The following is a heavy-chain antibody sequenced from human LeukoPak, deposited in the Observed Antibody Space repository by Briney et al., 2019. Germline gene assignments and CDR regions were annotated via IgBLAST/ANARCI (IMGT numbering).Heavy chain of an antibody. CDR3: TRDLNGDYGDHYFDY. Sequence: GGSLRLSCTASGFTFGDYAMSWLRQAPGKGLEWVGFIRSKAYGGTTEYAASVKGKFTISRDDSKSIAYLQMNSLKTEDTAVYYCTRDLNGDYGDHYFDYWGQGTLVTVSS. CDR2: IRSKAYGGTT. CDR1: GFTFGDYA. D-gene: IGHD4-17*01. V-gene: IGHV3-49*03. J-gene: IGHJ4*02.